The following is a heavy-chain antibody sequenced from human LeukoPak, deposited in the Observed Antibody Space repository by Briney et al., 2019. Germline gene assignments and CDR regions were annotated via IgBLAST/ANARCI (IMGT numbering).Heavy chain of an antibody. D-gene: IGHD6-13*01. V-gene: IGHV7-4-1*01. Sequence: ASVEVSCKASGYTFTSYAMNWVRQAPGQGLEWMGWINTNTSKTTYAQGFTGRFVFSLDTSVSTAYLQICSLKAEDTAVYYCAIQPHGISSWSSPALGYGMDVWGKGTTVTVSS. CDR1: GYTFTSYA. CDR2: INTNTSKT. CDR3: AIQPHGISSWSSPALGYGMDV. J-gene: IGHJ6*04.